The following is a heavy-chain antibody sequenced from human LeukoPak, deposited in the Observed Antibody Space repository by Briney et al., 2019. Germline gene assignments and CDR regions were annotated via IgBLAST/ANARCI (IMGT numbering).Heavy chain of an antibody. Sequence: GASVKVSCKASGYTFTSYGISWVRQAPGQGLEWMGWISAYNGNTNYAQKLQGRVTMTTDTSTSTAYMELRSLRSDDTAVYYCARDGEGSRDYSNFNWSDPWGQGTLVTVSS. J-gene: IGHJ5*02. V-gene: IGHV1-18*01. CDR1: GYTFTSYG. CDR2: ISAYNGNT. D-gene: IGHD4-11*01. CDR3: ARDGEGSRDYSNFNWSDP.